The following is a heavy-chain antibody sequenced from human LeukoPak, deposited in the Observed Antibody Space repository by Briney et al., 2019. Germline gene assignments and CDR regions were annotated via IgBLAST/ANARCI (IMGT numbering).Heavy chain of an antibody. J-gene: IGHJ3*02. Sequence: GGSLRLSCAASGFTFSRYAMSWVRQAPGKGLEWVSGISNSGASTYYADPVKGRFTISRDNSKNSLYLQMNSLRAEDTALYYCAKIFSSLEAFDIWGQGTMVTVSS. CDR2: ISNSGAST. CDR3: AKIFSSLEAFDI. CDR1: GFTFSRYA. V-gene: IGHV3-23*01.